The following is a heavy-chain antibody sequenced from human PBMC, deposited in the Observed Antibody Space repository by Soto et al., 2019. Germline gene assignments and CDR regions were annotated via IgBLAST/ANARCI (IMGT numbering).Heavy chain of an antibody. J-gene: IGHJ6*02. V-gene: IGHV3-11*05. D-gene: IGHD1-26*01. Sequence: PGGSLRLSCAASGFTFSAHYMIWLRQAPGKGLKWVSYISSSSSYTNYADSVKGRFTISRDNAKNSLYLQMNSLRADDTAVYYCAKVRTPEPYYYYYGMDVWGQGTTVTVSS. CDR3: AKVRTPEPYYYYYGMDV. CDR2: ISSSSSYT. CDR1: GFTFSAHY.